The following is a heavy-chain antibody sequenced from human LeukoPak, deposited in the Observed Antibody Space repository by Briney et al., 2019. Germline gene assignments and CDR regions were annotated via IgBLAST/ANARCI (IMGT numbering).Heavy chain of an antibody. CDR1: GGSISSGGYS. V-gene: IGHV4-30-2*01. D-gene: IGHD6-13*01. Sequence: SQTLSLTCAVSGGSISSGGYSWSWIRQPPGKGLEWIGYIYHSGSTYYNPSLKSRVTISVDRSKNQFSLKLSSVTAADTAVYYCAIHSSSWYYFDYWGQGTLVTVSS. J-gene: IGHJ4*02. CDR3: AIHSSSWYYFDY. CDR2: IYHSGST.